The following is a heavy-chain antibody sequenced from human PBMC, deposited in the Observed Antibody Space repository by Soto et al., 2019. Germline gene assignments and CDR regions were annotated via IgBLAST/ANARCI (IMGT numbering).Heavy chain of an antibody. CDR1: GYSFTSYW. CDR2: IYPGDSDT. CDR3: ARHSTMVRGQDYYGMDV. J-gene: IGHJ6*02. Sequence: GESLKISYKGSGYSFTSYWVGWVRQMPGKGLEWMGIIYPGDSDTRYSPSFQGQVTISADKSISTAYLQWSSLKASDTAMYYCARHSTMVRGQDYYGMDVWGQGTTVTVSS. V-gene: IGHV5-51*01. D-gene: IGHD3-10*01.